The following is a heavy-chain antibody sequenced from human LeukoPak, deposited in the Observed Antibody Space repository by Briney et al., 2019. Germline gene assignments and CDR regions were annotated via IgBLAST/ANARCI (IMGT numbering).Heavy chain of an antibody. J-gene: IGHJ5*02. CDR3: ARRYCSSTSCRSNWFDP. CDR2: ISAYNGNT. Sequence: ASVKVSCKASGYTFTSYGISWVRQAPGQGLEWMGWISAYNGNTNYAQKLQGRVTMTTDTSTSTAYMELRSLRSDDTAVYYCARRYCSSTSCRSNWFDPWGQGTLVTVSS. D-gene: IGHD2-2*01. CDR1: GYTFTSYG. V-gene: IGHV1-18*01.